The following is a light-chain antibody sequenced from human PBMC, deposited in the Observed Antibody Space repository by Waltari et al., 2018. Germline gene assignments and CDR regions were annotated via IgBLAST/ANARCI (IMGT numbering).Light chain of an antibody. J-gene: IGLJ2*01. Sequence: QLVLTQSPSASASLGASVKPTCTLSGGPSTYAIAWHQPPPEKGPRYLMRVSGDGSHTKGDGIPDRFSGSTSGAERYLTISSLQSEDEADYYCQTWGTGVFGGGTKLTVL. CDR3: QTWGTGV. CDR1: GGPSTYA. V-gene: IGLV4-69*01. CDR2: VSGDGSH.